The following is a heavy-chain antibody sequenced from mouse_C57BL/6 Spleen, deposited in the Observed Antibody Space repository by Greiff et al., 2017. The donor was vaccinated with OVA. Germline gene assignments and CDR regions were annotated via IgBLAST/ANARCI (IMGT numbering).Heavy chain of an antibody. V-gene: IGHV1-58*01. Sequence: EVMLVESGAELVRPGSSVKMSCKTSGYTFTSYGINWVKQRPGQGLEWIGYIYIGNGYTEYNEKFKGKATLTSDTSSSTAYMQLSSLTSEDSAIYFCASVNWDGGVYYFDYWGQGTTLTVSS. CDR2: IYIGNGYT. CDR3: ASVNWDGGVYYFDY. J-gene: IGHJ2*01. CDR1: GYTFTSYG. D-gene: IGHD4-1*01.